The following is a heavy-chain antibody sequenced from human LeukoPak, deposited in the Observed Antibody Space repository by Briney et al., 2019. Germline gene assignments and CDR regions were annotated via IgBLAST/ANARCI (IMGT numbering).Heavy chain of an antibody. J-gene: IGHJ4*02. Sequence: PSETLSLTCTVSGGSVSSGSYYWSWIRQPPGKGLEWIGYIYYSGSTNCNPSLKSRVTISVDTSKNQFSLKLSSVTAADTAVYYCARDGEVGSYFDYWGQGTLVTVSS. CDR3: ARDGEVGSYFDY. CDR2: IYYSGST. D-gene: IGHD3-10*01. V-gene: IGHV4-61*01. CDR1: GGSVSSGSYY.